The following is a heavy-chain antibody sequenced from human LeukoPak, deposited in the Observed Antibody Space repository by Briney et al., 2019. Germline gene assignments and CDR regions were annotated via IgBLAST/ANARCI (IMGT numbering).Heavy chain of an antibody. Sequence: PGGSLRLSCAASGLTFSGYEMNWVRQAPGKGLEWVSYISSSGSTIYYADSVKGRFTISRDNAKNSLYLQMNSLRAEDTAVYYCARVDENDDGDEWEVVPAGPFDYWDQGTLVTVSS. CDR3: ARVDENDDGDEWEVVPAGPFDY. J-gene: IGHJ4*02. D-gene: IGHD2-2*01. CDR1: GLTFSGYE. V-gene: IGHV3-48*03. CDR2: ISSSGSTI.